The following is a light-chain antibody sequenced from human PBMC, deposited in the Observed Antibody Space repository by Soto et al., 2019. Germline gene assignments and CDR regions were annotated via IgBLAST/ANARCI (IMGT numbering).Light chain of an antibody. Sequence: EIMLTQSPGTLSLSPGERATLSCRPSQSVSSSYLAWYQQKPGQAPRLLIYGASNRATGIPDMFSGSGSGTHFTLTISRLEAGDFAVYYCQQYGSSPLFTFGPGTKVDIK. CDR2: GAS. CDR1: QSVSSSY. CDR3: QQYGSSPLFT. V-gene: IGKV3-20*01. J-gene: IGKJ3*01.